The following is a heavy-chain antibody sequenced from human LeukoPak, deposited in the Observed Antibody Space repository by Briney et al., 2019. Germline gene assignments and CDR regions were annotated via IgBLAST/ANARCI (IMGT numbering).Heavy chain of an antibody. D-gene: IGHD3-3*01. CDR2: ISSSSSYI. V-gene: IGHV3-21*01. CDR1: GFTFSSYS. Sequence: PGGSPRLSCAASGFTFSSYSMNWVRQAPGKGLEWVSSISSSSSYIYYADSVKGRFTISRDNAKNSLYLQMNSLRAEDTAVYYCARDFPNAFWSGDISYMDVWGKGTTVTVSS. CDR3: ARDFPNAFWSGDISYMDV. J-gene: IGHJ6*03.